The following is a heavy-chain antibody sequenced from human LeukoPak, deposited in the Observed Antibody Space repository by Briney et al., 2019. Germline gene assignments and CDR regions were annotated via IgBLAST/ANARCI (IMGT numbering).Heavy chain of an antibody. CDR2: INWNGGST. Sequence: PGGSLRLSCAPSGLTFYDYGMSWVRHAPGKGLEWVSGINWNGGSTGYADSVKGRFTISRDNAKNSLYLQMNSLRAEDTALYYCARVNYYDSSGYYYLPGRAFDIWGQGTMVTVSS. D-gene: IGHD3-22*01. J-gene: IGHJ3*02. CDR3: ARVNYYDSSGYYYLPGRAFDI. CDR1: GLTFYDYG. V-gene: IGHV3-20*04.